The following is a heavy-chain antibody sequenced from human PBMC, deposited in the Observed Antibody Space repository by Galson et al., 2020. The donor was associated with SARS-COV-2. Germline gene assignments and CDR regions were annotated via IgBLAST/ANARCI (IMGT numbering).Heavy chain of an antibody. Sequence: SETLSLTCNVSGGSVSGGSQYWSWIRQPAGKGLEWIGRIYISGSTNYNPSLKSRVTISLDTSKNQISLKVTSVTAADTAVYYCARISSWYDYYYGMDVWSQGNTVTVTS. D-gene: IGHD2-2*01. J-gene: IGHJ6*02. CDR1: GGSVSGGSQY. V-gene: IGHV4-61*02. CDR3: ARISSWYDYYYGMDV. CDR2: IYISGST.